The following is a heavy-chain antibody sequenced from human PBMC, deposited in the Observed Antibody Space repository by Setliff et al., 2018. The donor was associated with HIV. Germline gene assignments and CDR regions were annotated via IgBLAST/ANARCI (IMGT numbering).Heavy chain of an antibody. CDR3: ARSVTFLVDCFDP. Sequence: PSETLSLTCTVSGGSISSHYWSWIRQPPGKGLEWIGYIYYSGSTNYNPSLKSRVTISVDTSKNQFSLKLISVTAADTAVYYCARSVTFLVDCFDPWGRGTLVTVSS. V-gene: IGHV4-59*11. D-gene: IGHD4-17*01. J-gene: IGHJ5*02. CDR1: GGSISSHY. CDR2: IYYSGST.